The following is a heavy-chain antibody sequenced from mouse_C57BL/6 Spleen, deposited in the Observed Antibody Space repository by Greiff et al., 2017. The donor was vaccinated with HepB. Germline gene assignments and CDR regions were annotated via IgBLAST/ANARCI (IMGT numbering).Heavy chain of an antibody. CDR1: GYAFSSSW. CDR3: ARRDDYDGFAY. CDR2: IYPGDGDT. D-gene: IGHD2-4*01. V-gene: IGHV1-82*01. J-gene: IGHJ3*01. Sequence: VQLQESGPELVKPGASVKISCKASGYAFSSSWMNWVKQRPGKGLEWIGRIYPGDGDTNYNGKFKGKATLTADKSSSTAYMQLSSLTSEDSAIYFCARRDDYDGFAYWGQGTLVTVSA.